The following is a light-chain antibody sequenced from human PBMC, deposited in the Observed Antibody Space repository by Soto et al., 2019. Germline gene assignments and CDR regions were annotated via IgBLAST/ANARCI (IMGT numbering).Light chain of an antibody. CDR3: QQLNSYPLT. V-gene: IGKV1-9*01. CDR1: QGVANY. CDR2: AAS. J-gene: IGKJ4*01. Sequence: EIQLTQSPSFLSASVGDRVTITCRASQGVANYFAWYQQKPGKAPNLLIYAASTLQGGVPSRFSGSGSGTEFTLTISSLQPEDFATYYCQQLNSYPLTFGGGTKVAIK.